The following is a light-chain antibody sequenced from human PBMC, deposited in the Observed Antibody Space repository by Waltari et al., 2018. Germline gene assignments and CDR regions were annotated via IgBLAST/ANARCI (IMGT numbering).Light chain of an antibody. Sequence: DIQMTQSPSTLSASVGDRVTITCRASQSIGTWLAWYQQKPGKAPKLLIYMASTLESGVPSRFSGSGSGTEFTLTISSLQPDDFATYCCQQYNTYPWTFGQGTKVEIK. CDR2: MAS. J-gene: IGKJ1*01. CDR1: QSIGTW. V-gene: IGKV1-5*03. CDR3: QQYNTYPWT.